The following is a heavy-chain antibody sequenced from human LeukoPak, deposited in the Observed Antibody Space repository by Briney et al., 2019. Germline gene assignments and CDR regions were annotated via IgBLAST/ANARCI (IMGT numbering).Heavy chain of an antibody. J-gene: IGHJ6*02. CDR1: GFTFNHYW. D-gene: IGHD6-19*01. CDR2: VDSHGSST. CDR3: ARDGGVALAALYYHGIDV. Sequence: PGGSLRLSCAASGFTFNHYWMHWVRQVPGKGLVWVSRVDSHGSSTTYADSVKGRFTISRDNAKNTLYLQMNSLRAEDTAVYYCARDGGVALAALYYHGIDVWGQGTTVTVSS. V-gene: IGHV3-74*01.